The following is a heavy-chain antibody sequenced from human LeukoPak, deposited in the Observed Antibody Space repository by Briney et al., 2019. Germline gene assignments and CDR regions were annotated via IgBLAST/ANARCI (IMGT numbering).Heavy chain of an antibody. V-gene: IGHV1-2*02. CDR2: INPNTGAT. D-gene: IGHD3-10*01. CDR3: ASLGDYFGSGSYAPFDC. Sequence: ASVKVSCKASGYTFTGFYMHWVRQGPGQGLEWMGWINPNTGATNYAQKFQGRVTMTRDTSITTAYMELSRLRSDETAVYYCASLGDYFGSGSYAPFDCWGRGTLVTVSS. J-gene: IGHJ4*02. CDR1: GYTFTGFY.